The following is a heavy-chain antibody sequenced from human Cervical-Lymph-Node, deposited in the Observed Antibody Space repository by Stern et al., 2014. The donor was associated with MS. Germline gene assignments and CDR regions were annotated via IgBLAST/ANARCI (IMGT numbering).Heavy chain of an antibody. CDR3: APPYGLGGEAFDF. CDR1: GFSLKTSGMG. D-gene: IGHD3-10*01. J-gene: IGHJ3*01. CDR2: IYWDDDK. Sequence: QITLKESGPALVKPTETLTLTCIFSGFSLKTSGMGVGWIRQPPGRALEWLALIYWDDDKRYTPSLTSRLHITKETNQKQVVPHKANVDPVDPATFFCAPPYGLGGEAFDFRGQGTMVIVS. V-gene: IGHV2-5*02.